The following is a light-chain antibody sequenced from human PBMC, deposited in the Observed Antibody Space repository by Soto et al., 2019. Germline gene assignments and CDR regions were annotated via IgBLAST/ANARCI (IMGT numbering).Light chain of an antibody. V-gene: IGKV1-5*01. CDR1: QSISDW. CDR2: DAS. CDR3: LQYSTFSRT. J-gene: IGKJ1*01. Sequence: DIQMTQSPSTLYASVGDRVTITCRASQSISDWLAWYQQKPGKAPKLLISDASNLQSGVPSRFSGSGSGTEFTLNISSLQFDDFATYYCLQYSTFSRTFGQGTKVDIK.